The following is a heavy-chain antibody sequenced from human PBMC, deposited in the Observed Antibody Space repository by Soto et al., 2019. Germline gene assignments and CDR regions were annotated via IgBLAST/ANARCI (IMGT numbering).Heavy chain of an antibody. D-gene: IGHD4-17*01. J-gene: IGHJ5*01. CDR2: ITASGGRT. CDR3: AKDTRYADYVRWFDS. CDR1: GFTFSSYA. V-gene: IGHV3-23*01. Sequence: EVHLLESGGGLVQPGGSLRLSCTASGFTFSSYAMTWVRQAPGRGLEGVSGITASGGRTFYADSVKGRFTISRDNSRSTMHLQMNSQRAEDTAVYYCAKDTRYADYVRWFDSWGQGTLVTVSS.